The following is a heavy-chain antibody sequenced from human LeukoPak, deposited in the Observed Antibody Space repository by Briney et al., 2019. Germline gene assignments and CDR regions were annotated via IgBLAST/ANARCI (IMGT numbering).Heavy chain of an antibody. CDR2: INPNSGGT. D-gene: IGHD2/OR15-2a*01. CDR3: AREIAYYFDY. J-gene: IGHJ4*02. Sequence: GASVKVSCKASGYTFTGYYMHSVRHAPGQGLEWMGRINPNSGGTNYAQKFQGRVTITRDTSISTAYMELSRLRSDDTAVYYCAREIAYYFDYWGQGTLVTVSS. CDR1: GYTFTGYY. V-gene: IGHV1-2*06.